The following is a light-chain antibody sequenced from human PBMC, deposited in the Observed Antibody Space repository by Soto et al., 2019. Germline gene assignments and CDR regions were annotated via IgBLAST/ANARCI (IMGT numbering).Light chain of an antibody. V-gene: IGKV3-15*01. CDR1: QSVSTS. CDR3: QQHKDWPLT. Sequence: EIVMTQSPATLSVSPGETVTLSCRASQSVSTSVAWYQQKPGQAPRLLIYAAFTRATAVPARFSGSGSGTEFALTISGLQSEDFEVYHCQQHKDWPLTFGGGTKVEMK. J-gene: IGKJ4*01. CDR2: AAF.